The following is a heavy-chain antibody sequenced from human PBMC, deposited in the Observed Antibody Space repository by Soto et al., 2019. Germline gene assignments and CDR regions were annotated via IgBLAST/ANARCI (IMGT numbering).Heavy chain of an antibody. CDR2: ISGSGSNT. Sequence: HPGGSLRLSCVASGFTFNIYGMSWVRQAPGKGLEWVSGISGSGSNTYYADSVRGRFTISRDNSKNTLYLQMSSLRADDTAVYYCAREIVTVGTFVWFDPWGQGTQVTVSS. CDR1: GFTFNIYG. CDR3: AREIVTVGTFVWFDP. D-gene: IGHD6-13*01. V-gene: IGHV3-23*01. J-gene: IGHJ5*02.